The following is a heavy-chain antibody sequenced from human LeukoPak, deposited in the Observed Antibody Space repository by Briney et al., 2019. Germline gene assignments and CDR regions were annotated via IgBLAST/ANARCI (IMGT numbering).Heavy chain of an antibody. V-gene: IGHV1-69*05. D-gene: IGHD2-15*01. CDR1: GGTFSSYA. CDR3: ARGGYCSGGSCRYSVYYYYMDV. Sequence: ASVKVSCKASGGTFSSYAISWVRQAPGQGLEWMGGIIPIFGTANYAQKFQGRVTITTDESTSAAYMELSSLRSEDTAVYYCARGGYCSGGSCRYSVYYYYMDVWGKGTRSPSP. CDR2: IIPIFGTA. J-gene: IGHJ6*03.